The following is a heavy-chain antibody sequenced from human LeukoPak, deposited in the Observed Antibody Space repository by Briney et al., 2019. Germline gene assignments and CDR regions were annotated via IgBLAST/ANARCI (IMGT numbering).Heavy chain of an antibody. D-gene: IGHD6-19*01. CDR3: ASRSGAIAVAGSNWFDP. CDR2: IYSGGST. J-gene: IGHJ5*02. V-gene: IGHV3-66*01. Sequence: TGGSLRLSCAASGFTVSSNYMSWVRQAAGKGLEWVSVIYSGGSTYYADSVKGRFTISRDNSKNTLYLQMNSLRAEDTAVYYCASRSGAIAVAGSNWFDPWGQGTLVTVSS. CDR1: GFTVSSNY.